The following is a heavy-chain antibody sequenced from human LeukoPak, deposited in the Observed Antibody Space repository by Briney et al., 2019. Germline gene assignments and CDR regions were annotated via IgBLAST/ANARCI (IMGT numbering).Heavy chain of an antibody. CDR1: GLAFSAYK. Sequence: PGGSMRLSCAASGLAFSAYKMPWVRQAPRKGLVWVSRISTDGYTTDYADFVQGRFTASRDNTKNTWSLETNSLRAEDTAVYYCVVGGSPGYWGQGTLVTVSS. CDR3: VVGGSPGY. CDR2: ISTDGYTT. D-gene: IGHD2-15*01. J-gene: IGHJ4*02. V-gene: IGHV3-74*01.